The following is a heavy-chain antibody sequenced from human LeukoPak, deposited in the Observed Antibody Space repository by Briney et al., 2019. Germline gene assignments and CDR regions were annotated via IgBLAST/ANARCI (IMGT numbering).Heavy chain of an antibody. CDR1: GFSFGSFA. D-gene: IGHD7-27*01. CDR2: ITTNGAST. Sequence: GGSLRLSCVASGFSFGSFAMSWVRQTPGKGLEWVSAITTNGASTYYADPVKGRFTISRDNSKNTLYLQMNSLRVEGTAVYYCAKEALGYFDYWGRGTLVTVSS. J-gene: IGHJ4*02. V-gene: IGHV3-23*01. CDR3: AKEALGYFDY.